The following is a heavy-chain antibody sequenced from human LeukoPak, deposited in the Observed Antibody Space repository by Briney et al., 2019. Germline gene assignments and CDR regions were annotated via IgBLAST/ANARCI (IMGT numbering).Heavy chain of an antibody. D-gene: IGHD1-1*01. J-gene: IGHJ5*02. V-gene: IGHV4-4*07. CDR1: GGSIGGHY. CDR3: ARHGTSGTNLNWFDP. CDR2: IFTSGSP. Sequence: SETLSLTCSVSGGSIGGHYWNWIRQAPGKGLEWIGHIFTSGSPNYSPSLKSRVTFSRDTARSQIYLRMTSVTAADTAVYYCARHGTSGTNLNWFDPWGQGTLVTVSS.